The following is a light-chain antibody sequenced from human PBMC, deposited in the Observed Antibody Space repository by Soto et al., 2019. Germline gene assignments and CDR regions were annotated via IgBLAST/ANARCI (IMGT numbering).Light chain of an antibody. CDR3: SSYTSSSTLEV. CDR1: SSDVGGYNY. V-gene: IGLV2-14*01. CDR2: EVS. Sequence: QSVLTQPASVSGSPGQSITISCTGTSSDVGGYNYVSWYQQHPGKAPKLTIYEVSNRPSGVSNRFSGSKSGNTASLTISGLQAEDEADYYCSSYTSSSTLEVFGGGTKLTVL. J-gene: IGLJ2*01.